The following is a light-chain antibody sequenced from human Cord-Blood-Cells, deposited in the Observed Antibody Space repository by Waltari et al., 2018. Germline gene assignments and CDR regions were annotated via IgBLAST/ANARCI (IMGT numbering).Light chain of an antibody. V-gene: IGLV2-14*01. CDR1: SSDVGGYNY. J-gene: IGLJ2*01. Sequence: QSALTQPASVSGSPGQFITISCTGTSSDVGGYNYVSWYQQHPGKAPKLMIYEVSKRPSGFSDRFSGSKSGNTASLTISGLHAEDEADYYCSSYTSSSTVVFGGGTKLTFL. CDR2: EVS. CDR3: SSYTSSSTVV.